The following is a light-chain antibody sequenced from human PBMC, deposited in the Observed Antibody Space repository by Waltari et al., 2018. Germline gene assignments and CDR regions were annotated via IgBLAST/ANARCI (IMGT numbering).Light chain of an antibody. CDR1: RSNIGRNY. CDR3: AAWDDSLSGRV. J-gene: IGLJ3*02. V-gene: IGLV1-47*03. Sequence: QSVLTQPPSASGTPGQRVTISCSGSRSNIGRNYVYWYQQLPGTAPKLLIYRNNQRPSGVPDRFSGSKSGTSASLAISGLWSEDEADYYCAAWDDSLSGRVFGGGTKVTVL. CDR2: RNN.